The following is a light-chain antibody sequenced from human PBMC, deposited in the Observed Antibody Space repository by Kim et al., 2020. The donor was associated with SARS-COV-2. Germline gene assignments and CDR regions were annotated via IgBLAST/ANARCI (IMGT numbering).Light chain of an antibody. CDR2: QDS. Sequence: VSPGQTASNTCSGVKLGDKYACWYQQKPGQSPVLVIYQDSKRPSGIPERFSGSNSGNTATLTISGTQAMDEADYYCQAWDSSTYVFGTGTKVTVL. J-gene: IGLJ1*01. CDR1: KLGDKY. CDR3: QAWDSSTYV. V-gene: IGLV3-1*01.